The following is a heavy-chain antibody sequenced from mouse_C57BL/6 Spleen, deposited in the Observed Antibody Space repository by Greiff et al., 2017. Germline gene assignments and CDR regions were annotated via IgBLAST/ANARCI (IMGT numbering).Heavy chain of an antibody. J-gene: IGHJ2*01. CDR1: GFNIKDDY. Sequence: EVKLMESGAELVRPGASVKLSCTASGFNIKDDYMHWVKQRPEQGLEWIGWIDPENGDTEYASKFQGKATITADTSSNTAYLQLSSLTSEDTAVYYCTTGAPGEGDYWDQGTTLTVSS. CDR3: TTGAPGEGDY. V-gene: IGHV14-4*01. CDR2: IDPENGDT. D-gene: IGHD3-1*01.